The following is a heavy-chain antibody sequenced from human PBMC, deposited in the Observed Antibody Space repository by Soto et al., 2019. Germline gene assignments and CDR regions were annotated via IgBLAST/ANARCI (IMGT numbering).Heavy chain of an antibody. CDR3: ARAPDTAMAWPSFDY. Sequence: ASVKVSCKASGFTFTSSAVQWVRQARGQRLEWIGWIVVGSGNTNYAQKFQERVTITRDMSTSTAYMELSSLRSEDTAVYYCARAPDTAMAWPSFDYWGQGTLVTVSS. V-gene: IGHV1-58*01. CDR2: IVVGSGNT. CDR1: GFTFTSSA. J-gene: IGHJ4*02. D-gene: IGHD5-18*01.